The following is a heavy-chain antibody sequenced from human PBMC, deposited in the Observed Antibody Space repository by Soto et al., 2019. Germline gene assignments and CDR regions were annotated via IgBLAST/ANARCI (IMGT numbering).Heavy chain of an antibody. Sequence: SGPTPVNPTQTLTMTCTFSGLSLSTSGMCVSWIRQPPGKALEWLALIDWDDDKYYSTSLKTRLTISKDTSKNQVVLTMTNMDPVDTATYYCARIRVAVAPRVLYYGMDVWGQGTTVTVSS. D-gene: IGHD6-19*01. V-gene: IGHV2-70*01. J-gene: IGHJ6*02. CDR3: ARIRVAVAPRVLYYGMDV. CDR2: IDWDDDK. CDR1: GLSLSTSGMC.